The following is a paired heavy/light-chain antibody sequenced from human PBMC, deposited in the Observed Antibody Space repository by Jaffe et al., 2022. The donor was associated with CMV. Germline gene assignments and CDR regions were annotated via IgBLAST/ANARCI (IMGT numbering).Heavy chain of an antibody. Sequence: EVQLVESGGGLEQPGGSLRLSCAASGFTFSVYSMHWVRQAPGKGLEWISYISSRSTTIYYADSVKGRFTISRDNAKNSLFLQMNNLRDEDTAMYYCARETGDTAYGAYGSWGQGTLVTVSS. CDR3: ARETGDTAYGAYGS. CDR2: ISSRSTTI. CDR1: GFTFSVYS. J-gene: IGHJ5*02. V-gene: IGHV3-48*02. D-gene: IGHD7-27*01.
Light chain of an antibody. CDR2: GNN. CDR1: SSNIGANYD. J-gene: IGLJ2*01. Sequence: QSVLTQPPSVSGAPGQRVSISCTGSSSNIGANYDVHWYQQLPGTAPKLLIYGNNNRPSGVPDRFSGSKSGNSASLAITGLQAEDEADYYCQSYDSSLSIYLLFGGGTKLTVL. CDR3: QSYDSSLSIYLL. V-gene: IGLV1-40*01.